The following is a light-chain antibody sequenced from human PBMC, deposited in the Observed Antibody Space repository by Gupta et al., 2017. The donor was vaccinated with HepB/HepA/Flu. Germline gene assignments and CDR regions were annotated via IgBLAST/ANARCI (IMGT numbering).Light chain of an antibody. CDR1: QGISSW. J-gene: IGKJ1*01. CDR3: QQDNSFNM. V-gene: IGKV1-12*01. CDR2: AAS. Sequence: DIQMTQSPSSVSASVGDRVTITCRASQGISSWLAWYQQKPGKAPKLLIYAASRLQSGVPSRFSGSGSEKDFTLTSSRRQYEDFANYYRQQDNSFNMFGQGTKVEIK.